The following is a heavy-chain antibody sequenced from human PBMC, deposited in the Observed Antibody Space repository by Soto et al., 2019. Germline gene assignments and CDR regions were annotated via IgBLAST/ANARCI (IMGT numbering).Heavy chain of an antibody. CDR1: GFPLSTSGVG. D-gene: IGHD6-19*01. J-gene: IGHJ4*02. CDR2: IYWDDDK. CDR3: AHRQWLGHIDY. Sequence: QITLKESGPTLVKPTQPLTLTCSFPGFPLSTSGVGVGWIRQPPGKALEWLALIYWDDDKHYSPSLKSRLTVTKDTSKNRVVLTMTNMDPMDTATYYCAHRQWLGHIDYWGQGTLVTVSS. V-gene: IGHV2-5*02.